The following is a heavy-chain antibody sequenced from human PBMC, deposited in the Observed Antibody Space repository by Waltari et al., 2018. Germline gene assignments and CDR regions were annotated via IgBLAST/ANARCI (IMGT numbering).Heavy chain of an antibody. D-gene: IGHD7-27*01. Sequence: QVQLQESGPGLVKPSETLSPTCTVSGGSIRSYYWTWIRQPPGKGLEWIGYIYYSGSTNYNPSLKSRVTISVDTSKNQFSLKLSSVTAADTAVYYCARSNWGYYYYYMDVWGKGTTVTVSS. CDR1: GGSIRSYY. CDR2: IYYSGST. CDR3: ARSNWGYYYYYMDV. V-gene: IGHV4-59*01. J-gene: IGHJ6*03.